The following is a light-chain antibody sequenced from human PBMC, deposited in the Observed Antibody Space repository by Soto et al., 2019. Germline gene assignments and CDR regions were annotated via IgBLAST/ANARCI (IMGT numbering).Light chain of an antibody. CDR2: LAS. J-gene: IGKJ1*01. CDR3: HQRQSRPRT. Sequence: EIVLTQSPGTLSLSPGERATLSCRASQSVSNNYLAWYQHKPGQAPTLLIYLASNRAAGIPARFSGSGSETDFTLTIIGVEDDDFAVDYCHQRQSRPRTFGQGTKVDIK. V-gene: IGKV3-11*01. CDR1: QSVSNNY.